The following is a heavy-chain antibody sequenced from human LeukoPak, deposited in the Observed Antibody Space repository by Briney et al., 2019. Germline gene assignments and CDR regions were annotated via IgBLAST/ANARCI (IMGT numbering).Heavy chain of an antibody. CDR1: GFTFSRYA. D-gene: IGHD6-13*01. Sequence: PGGALRLSCAAPGFTFSRYAMSWVRQAPGKGPEWVSTISGSGVTTYYADSVKGQFTISRDKSKNTSYLQMNSLRVEDTAVYYCARGIAASGTSPFDYWGQGILVTVSS. CDR2: ISGSGVTT. V-gene: IGHV3-23*01. J-gene: IGHJ4*02. CDR3: ARGIAASGTSPFDY.